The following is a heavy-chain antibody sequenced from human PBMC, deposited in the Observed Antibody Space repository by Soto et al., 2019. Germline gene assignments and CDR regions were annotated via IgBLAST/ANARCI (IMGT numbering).Heavy chain of an antibody. V-gene: IGHV3-23*01. J-gene: IGHJ4*02. Sequence: GGSLKLSCEGSGFSFPDYYMNWVRQNPGKGLEWVAAVGRFGNTYYRDSVRGRFTISRDDSRNTVYLQMNRLRVEDTAVYFCAKEGRLRSPAGDYFDSWAQGTLVTVPQ. CDR2: VGRFGNT. CDR1: GFSFPDYY. CDR3: AKEGRLRSPAGDYFDS. D-gene: IGHD3-10*01.